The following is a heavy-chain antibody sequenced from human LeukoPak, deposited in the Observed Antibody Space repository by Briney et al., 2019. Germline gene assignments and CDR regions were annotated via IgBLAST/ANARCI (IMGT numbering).Heavy chain of an antibody. Sequence: GESLKISCKGSGYSFTSYWIGWVRQMPGKGLEGMGIIYPGDSDTRYSPSFQGQVTISADKSISTAYLQWSSLKASDTAMYYCAKTASSGYYYFDYWGQGTLVTVSS. D-gene: IGHD3-22*01. CDR3: AKTASSGYYYFDY. CDR2: IYPGDSDT. CDR1: GYSFTSYW. J-gene: IGHJ4*02. V-gene: IGHV5-51*01.